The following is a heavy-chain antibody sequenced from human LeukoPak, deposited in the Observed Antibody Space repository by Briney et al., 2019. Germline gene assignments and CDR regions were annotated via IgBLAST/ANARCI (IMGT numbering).Heavy chain of an antibody. Sequence: PSETLSLTCTVSGGSISSYYWSWIRQPPGKGLEWIGYIYYSGSTNYNPSLKSRVTISVDTSKNQFSLKLSSVTAADTAVYYCARLVEWELLYWFDPWGQRTLVTVSS. V-gene: IGHV4-59*08. J-gene: IGHJ5*02. CDR2: IYYSGST. CDR1: GGSISSYY. D-gene: IGHD1-26*01. CDR3: ARLVEWELLYWFDP.